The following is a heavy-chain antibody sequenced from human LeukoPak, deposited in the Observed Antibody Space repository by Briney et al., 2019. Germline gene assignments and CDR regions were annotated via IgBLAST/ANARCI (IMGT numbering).Heavy chain of an antibody. J-gene: IGHJ4*02. Sequence: SGGSLRLSCAASGFTFSSYAMAWVRQAPGKGLEWVSTISGSSTTTYYADSVKGRFTISRDNSKNTLYLQMNSLRAEDTAVYYCAKVPRYYYDSSGYSYFDYWGQGTLVTVSS. V-gene: IGHV3-23*01. CDR1: GFTFSSYA. D-gene: IGHD3-22*01. CDR3: AKVPRYYYDSSGYSYFDY. CDR2: ISGSSTTT.